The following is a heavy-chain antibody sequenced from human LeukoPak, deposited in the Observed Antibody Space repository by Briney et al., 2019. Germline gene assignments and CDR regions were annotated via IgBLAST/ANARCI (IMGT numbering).Heavy chain of an antibody. Sequence: GGSLRLSCAASGFTFSSYAMSWVRQAPGMGLESVSGISGSGDTTYYTDSVKGRFTISRDNAKNSLYLQMNSLRAEDTAVYYCARDSSYYGSGSYYMDYYGMDVWGQGTTVTVSS. J-gene: IGHJ6*02. CDR2: ISGSGDTT. CDR3: ARDSSYYGSGSYYMDYYGMDV. CDR1: GFTFSSYA. V-gene: IGHV3-23*01. D-gene: IGHD3-10*01.